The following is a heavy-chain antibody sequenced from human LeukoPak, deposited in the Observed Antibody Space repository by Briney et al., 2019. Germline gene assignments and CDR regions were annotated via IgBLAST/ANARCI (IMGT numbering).Heavy chain of an antibody. CDR2: ISSSSSYI. V-gene: IGHV3-21*01. J-gene: IGHJ4*02. CDR1: GFNFSSYA. CDR3: ARDLGYGDHHLDFDY. Sequence: PGGSLRLSCAASGFNFSSYAVHWVRQAPGKGLEWVSSISSSSSYIYYADSVKGRFTISRDNAKNSLYLQMNSLRAEDTAVYYCARDLGYGDHHLDFDYWGQGTLVTVSS. D-gene: IGHD4-17*01.